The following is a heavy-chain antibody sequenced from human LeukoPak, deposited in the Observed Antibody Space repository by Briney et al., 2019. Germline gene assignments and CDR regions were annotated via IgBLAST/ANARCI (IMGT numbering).Heavy chain of an antibody. V-gene: IGHV4-31*02. Sequence: SETLSLTCTVSGGAISTGGYHWSWIRQLPGKGPEWIGYIHYSGSTYYSPSLKSRLTISVDTSKNQFSLKLSSVTAADTAVYYCARERLMSPDYPVAGWLDPWGQGTLVTVSS. D-gene: IGHD4-11*01. CDR1: GGAISTGGYH. CDR3: ARERLMSPDYPVAGWLDP. J-gene: IGHJ5*02. CDR2: IHYSGST.